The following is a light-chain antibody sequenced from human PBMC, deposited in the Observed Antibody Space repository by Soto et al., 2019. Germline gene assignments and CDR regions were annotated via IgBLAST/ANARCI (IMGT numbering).Light chain of an antibody. V-gene: IGKV3-15*01. CDR1: QSVSSN. J-gene: IGKJ5*01. CDR3: HQYDNWPPIT. Sequence: EIVMTQSPATLSVSPGERATLSCRASQSVSSNLAWYQQKPGRAPRLLIYGAYTRATCIPARFSGSGSGTEFTLTISSLQSEDFAVYYCHQYDNWPPITFGQGTRLEIK. CDR2: GAY.